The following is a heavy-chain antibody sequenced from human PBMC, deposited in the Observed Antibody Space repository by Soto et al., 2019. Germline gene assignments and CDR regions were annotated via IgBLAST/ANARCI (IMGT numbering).Heavy chain of an antibody. CDR2: INNEGSVT. CDR1: GFTFSNYW. Sequence: EVQLVESGGGLVQPGGSLRLSCAASGFTFSNYWMHWVRQDPGKGLVWVSRINNEGSVTVYADSVKGRFTISRDNAKNMLYLQMNSLSAEDTAVYYCVRDWPHRRLDWGQGTLVTVSS. V-gene: IGHV3-74*01. J-gene: IGHJ4*02. CDR3: VRDWPHRRLD.